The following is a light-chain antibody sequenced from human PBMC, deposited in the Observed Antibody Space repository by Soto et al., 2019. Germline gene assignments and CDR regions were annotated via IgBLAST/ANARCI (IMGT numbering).Light chain of an antibody. CDR2: ENN. CDR3: QSYDSSRSGYV. Sequence: QSVLTQPPSVSEAPGQRVTISCTGSSSNLGAGYEAHWYQQVPGTAPNLLIYENNNRPSGIPNRFSGSKSGTSASLAITGLQAEDEDEYYCQSYDSSRSGYVFGTGTKLTVL. V-gene: IGLV1-40*01. J-gene: IGLJ1*01. CDR1: SSNLGAGYE.